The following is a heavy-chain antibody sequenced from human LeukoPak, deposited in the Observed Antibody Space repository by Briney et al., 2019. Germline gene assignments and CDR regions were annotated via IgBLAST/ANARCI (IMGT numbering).Heavy chain of an antibody. CDR3: VKDFGRIRGTPDS. D-gene: IGHD1-26*01. Sequence: GGSLRLSCSASGFVFTIYTMYWVRQAPGKGPEYVSTISGSGNGFSIYYADSVKGRFTISRDDSKSILYLQMNGLRSGDTAVYYCVKDFGRIRGTPDSWGQGTLVTVSS. V-gene: IGHV3-64D*06. CDR1: GFVFTIYT. J-gene: IGHJ4*02. CDR2: ISGSGNGFSI.